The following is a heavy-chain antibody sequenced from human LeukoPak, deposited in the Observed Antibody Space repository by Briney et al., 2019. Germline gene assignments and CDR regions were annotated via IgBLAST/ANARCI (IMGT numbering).Heavy chain of an antibody. CDR3: ARDGGYASPIGY. Sequence: SETLSLTCTLSGGSISTYYWSWIRQPPGKGLEWIGYIYHSGSTNYNPSLKSRVTISVDTSKNQFSLKLSSVTAADTAVYYCARDGGYASPIGYWGQGALVTVSS. D-gene: IGHD5-12*01. CDR1: GGSISTYY. J-gene: IGHJ4*02. CDR2: IYHSGST. V-gene: IGHV4-59*01.